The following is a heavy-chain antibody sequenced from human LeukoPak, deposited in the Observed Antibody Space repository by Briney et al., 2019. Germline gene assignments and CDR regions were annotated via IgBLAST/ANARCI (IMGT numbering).Heavy chain of an antibody. V-gene: IGHV1-18*01. CDR3: ARDSGLLWWYSRY. J-gene: IGHJ4*02. D-gene: IGHD2-21*01. CDR1: GYTFTSYG. CDR2: ISADSGNT. Sequence: ASVKVSCKASGYTFTSYGISWVRQAPGQGLEWMGLISADSGNTNYAEKLQGRVTMTTDTSTSTAYMELRSLRSDDTAVYYCARDSGLLWWYSRYWGQGTLVTVSS.